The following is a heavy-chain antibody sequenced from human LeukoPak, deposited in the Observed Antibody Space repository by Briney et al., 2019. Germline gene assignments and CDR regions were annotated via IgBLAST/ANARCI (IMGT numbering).Heavy chain of an antibody. D-gene: IGHD4-17*01. V-gene: IGHV3-21*04. CDR3: AKDSQDDYGDYGYGMDV. CDR1: GFTFSSYS. Sequence: GGSLRLSCAASGFTFSSYSMNWVRQAPGKGLEWVSSISSSSSYIYYADSVKGRFTISRDNAKNSLYLQMNSLRAEDTAVYYCAKDSQDDYGDYGYGMDVWGQGTTVTVSS. CDR2: ISSSSSYI. J-gene: IGHJ6*02.